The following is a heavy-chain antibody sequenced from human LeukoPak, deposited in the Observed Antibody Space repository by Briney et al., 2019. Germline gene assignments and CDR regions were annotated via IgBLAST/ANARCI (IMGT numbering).Heavy chain of an antibody. CDR1: GYSISSGYC. Sequence: SETLSLTCTVSGYSISSGYCWAWIRQPPGKGLEWIGAIYSTGSTYYNPSLKSRVSVSVDTSNNQFSLKLSSVTAADTAVYYCAREGNEEYYDYVWGSYRREGRYMDVWGKGTTVTVSS. V-gene: IGHV4-38-2*02. D-gene: IGHD3-16*02. CDR2: IYSTGST. CDR3: AREGNEEYYDYVWGSYRREGRYMDV. J-gene: IGHJ6*03.